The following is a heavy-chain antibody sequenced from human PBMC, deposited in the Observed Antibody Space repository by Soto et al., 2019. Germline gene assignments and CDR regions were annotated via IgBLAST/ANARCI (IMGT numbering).Heavy chain of an antibody. D-gene: IGHD5-18*01. V-gene: IGHV4-30-2*06. Sequence: SETLSLTCTVSGASISSGGYSWSWIRLSPGRGLEWIGYIYPSGSTSLNPSLRSRVTLSVDVSKNQFSLQLSSVTAADTAVYYCARGDTSAVIWFDPWGQGTLVTVS. CDR1: GASISSGGYS. CDR3: ARGDTSAVIWFDP. J-gene: IGHJ5*02. CDR2: IYPSGST.